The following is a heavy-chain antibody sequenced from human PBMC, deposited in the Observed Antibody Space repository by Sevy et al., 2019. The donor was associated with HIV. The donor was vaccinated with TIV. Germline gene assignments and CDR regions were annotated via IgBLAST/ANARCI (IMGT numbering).Heavy chain of an antibody. V-gene: IGHV3-21*01. CDR1: GFTFSSYS. D-gene: IGHD4-17*01. J-gene: IGHJ5*02. CDR3: ARDFYFGDYDHWFDP. CDR2: ISSGGDYI. Sequence: GGSLRLSCAASGFTFSSYSMNWVRQAPGKGLEWVSSISSGGDYIDYADSVKGRFTISRDNAKNSLYLQMNSLLAEDTAVDYCARDFYFGDYDHWFDPWGQGTLVTVSS.